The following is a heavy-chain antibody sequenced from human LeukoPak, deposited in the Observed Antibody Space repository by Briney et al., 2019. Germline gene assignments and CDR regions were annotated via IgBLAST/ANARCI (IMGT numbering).Heavy chain of an antibody. D-gene: IGHD3-3*01. CDR1: GGTFSSHA. CDR2: IIPIFGTA. J-gene: IGHJ3*02. CDR3: ARVGKIFGVNDAFDI. V-gene: IGHV1-69*13. Sequence: SVKVSCKASGGTFSSHAISWVRQAPGQGLEWMGGIIPIFGTANYAQKFQGRVTITADESTSTAYMELSSLRSEDTAVYYCARVGKIFGVNDAFDIWGQGTMVTVSS.